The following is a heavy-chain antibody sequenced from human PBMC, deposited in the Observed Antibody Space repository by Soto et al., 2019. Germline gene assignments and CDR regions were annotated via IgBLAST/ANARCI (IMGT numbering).Heavy chain of an antibody. J-gene: IGHJ6*02. Sequence: GGSLRLSCAASGFTFSAYAMSWVRQAPGKGLEWVSGISRDGGATDYADSVKGRLTISRDNAKKTLILQMNSLRAEDTAIYYCAKLSILTEPYHYYAMDVWGQGTTVTVSS. CDR3: AKLSILTEPYHYYAMDV. D-gene: IGHD3-9*01. V-gene: IGHV3-23*01. CDR2: ISRDGGAT. CDR1: GFTFSAYA.